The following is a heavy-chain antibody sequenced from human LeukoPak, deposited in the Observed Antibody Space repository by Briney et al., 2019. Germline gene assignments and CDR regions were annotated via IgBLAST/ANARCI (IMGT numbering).Heavy chain of an antibody. CDR1: GFTFSSYG. V-gene: IGHV3-33*01. D-gene: IGHD3-22*01. CDR3: ARDRVVVTWSGMDV. J-gene: IGHJ6*02. CDR2: IWYDGSNK. Sequence: GGSLRLSCAASGFTFSSYGMHWVRQAPGKGLEWVAVIWYDGSNKYYADSVKGPFTISRDNSKNTLYLQMNSLRAEDTAVYYCARDRVVVTWSGMDVWGQGTTVTVSS.